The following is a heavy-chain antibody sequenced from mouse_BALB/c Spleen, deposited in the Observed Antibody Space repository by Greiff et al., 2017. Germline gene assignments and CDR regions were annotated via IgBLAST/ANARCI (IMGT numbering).Heavy chain of an antibody. CDR3: ARGGYDYDSWFAY. V-gene: IGHV2-6-7*01. Sequence: VQLVESGPGLVAPSQSLSITCTVSGFSLTGYGVNWVRQPPGKGLEWLGMIWGDGSTDYNSALKSRLSISKDNSKSQVFLKMISLQTDDPARYYCARGGYDYDSWFAYWGQGTLVTVAA. J-gene: IGHJ3*01. CDR1: GFSLTGYG. CDR2: IWGDGST. D-gene: IGHD2-4*01.